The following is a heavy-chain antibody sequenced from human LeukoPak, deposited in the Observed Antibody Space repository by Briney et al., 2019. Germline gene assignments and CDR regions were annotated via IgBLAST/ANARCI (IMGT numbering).Heavy chain of an antibody. J-gene: IGHJ4*02. D-gene: IGHD1-26*01. Sequence: PGGSLRLSCAASGFTFGSYWMHWVRQAPGKGLVWVSRINSDGSSTSYADSVKGRFTISRDNAKNTLYLQMNSLRAEDTAVYYCARVWDSGSYLGFDYWGQGTLVTVSS. V-gene: IGHV3-74*01. CDR3: ARVWDSGSYLGFDY. CDR1: GFTFGSYW. CDR2: INSDGSST.